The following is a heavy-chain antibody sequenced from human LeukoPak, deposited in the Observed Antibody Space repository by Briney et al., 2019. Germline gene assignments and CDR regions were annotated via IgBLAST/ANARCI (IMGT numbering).Heavy chain of an antibody. J-gene: IGHJ4*02. CDR2: ISGSGGST. Sequence: GGSLRLSCAASGFTFTDYLMTWVRQAPGKGLKWVSAISGSGGSTYYADSVKGRFTISRDNAKNSLYLQMNSLRAEDTAVYYCARESYYYDSSGYYPPGTDYWGQGTLVTVSS. D-gene: IGHD3-22*01. CDR3: ARESYYYDSSGYYPPGTDY. V-gene: IGHV3-21*01. CDR1: GFTFTDYL.